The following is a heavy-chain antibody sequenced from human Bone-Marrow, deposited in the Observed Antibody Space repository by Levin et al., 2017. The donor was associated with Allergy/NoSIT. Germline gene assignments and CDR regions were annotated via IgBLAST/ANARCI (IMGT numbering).Heavy chain of an antibody. V-gene: IGHV2-5*02. Sequence: SGPTLVKPTQTLTLTCTFSGFSLSTSGVGVGWIRQPPGKALEWLALIYWDDDKRYSPSLKSRLTITKDTSKNQVVLTMTNMDPVDTATYYCAHQGGLFGIEIVGATTDYWGQGTLVTVSS. J-gene: IGHJ4*02. CDR1: GFSLSTSGVG. D-gene: IGHD1-26*01. CDR3: AHQGGLFGIEIVGATTDY. CDR2: IYWDDDK.